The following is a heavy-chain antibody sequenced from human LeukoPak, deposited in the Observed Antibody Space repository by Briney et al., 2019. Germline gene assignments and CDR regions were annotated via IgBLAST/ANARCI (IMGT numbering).Heavy chain of an antibody. CDR1: GFTFSDAW. CDR3: TRGSSWSGFGFDD. J-gene: IGHJ4*02. Sequence: GGSLRLSCAASGFTFSDAWMSWVRQGPGKGLEWVGRLKSKSGGGTTDYAAPVKDRFTISRDDSKNTLYLQMNSLKTEDTAVYYCTRGSSWSGFGFDDWGQGTLVTVSS. D-gene: IGHD3-3*01. CDR2: LKSKSGGGTT. V-gene: IGHV3-15*01.